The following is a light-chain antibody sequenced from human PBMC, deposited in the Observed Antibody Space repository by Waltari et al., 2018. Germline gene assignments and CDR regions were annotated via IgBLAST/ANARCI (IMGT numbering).Light chain of an antibody. CDR1: QSVDSK. CDR2: DAS. J-gene: IGKJ4*01. V-gene: IGKV3-11*01. CDR3: QQRSSWPLT. Sequence: EIVLTQSPATLSLSPGERVTLSCRASQSVDSKLGWYQQKHGQAPRLLIYDASNRATGIPARFSGSGSGTDFTLTITNLEPDDFAVYYCQQRSSWPLTFGGGTKVEIK.